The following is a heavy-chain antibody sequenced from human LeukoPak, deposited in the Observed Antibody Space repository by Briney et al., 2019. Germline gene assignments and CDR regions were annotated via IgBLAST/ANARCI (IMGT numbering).Heavy chain of an antibody. Sequence: PSETLSLTCTVSGGSISSSSYYWGWIRQPPGKGPEWIGSIYYSGSTYYNPSLKSRVTISVDTSKNQFSLKLSSVTAADTAVYYCARRASYMGSGSYRHHNWFDPWGQGTLVTVSS. D-gene: IGHD3-10*01. CDR2: IYYSGST. J-gene: IGHJ5*02. CDR1: GGSISSSSYY. V-gene: IGHV4-39*07. CDR3: ARRASYMGSGSYRHHNWFDP.